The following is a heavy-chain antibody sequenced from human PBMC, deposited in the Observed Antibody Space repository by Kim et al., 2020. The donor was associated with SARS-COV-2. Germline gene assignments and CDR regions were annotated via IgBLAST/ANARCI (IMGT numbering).Heavy chain of an antibody. CDR1: GGSISSGGYY. Sequence: SETLSLTCIVSGGSISSGGYYWSWIRQHPGKGLEWIGYIYYSGSTYYNPSLKSRVTISVDTSKNQFSLKLSSVTAADTAVYYCAREVSPGDSSGWYSDAFDIWGQGTMVTVSS. D-gene: IGHD6-19*01. V-gene: IGHV4-31*03. CDR2: IYYSGST. J-gene: IGHJ3*02. CDR3: AREVSPGDSSGWYSDAFDI.